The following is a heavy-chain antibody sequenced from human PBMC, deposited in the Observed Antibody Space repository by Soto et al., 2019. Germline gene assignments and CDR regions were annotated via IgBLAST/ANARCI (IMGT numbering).Heavy chain of an antibody. CDR1: GGTISRYY. D-gene: IGHD3-22*01. V-gene: IGHV4-59*01. CDR2: MYNTGST. J-gene: IGHJ4*02. CDR3: ARGGMIPFDY. Sequence: PSETLSLTCTVSGGTISRYYWSWIRQPPGKGLEWIGYMYNTGSTVYNPSFKSRVTISVDTSKNQFSLKLNSVTAADTAVYYCARGGMIPFDYWGQGTLVTVSS.